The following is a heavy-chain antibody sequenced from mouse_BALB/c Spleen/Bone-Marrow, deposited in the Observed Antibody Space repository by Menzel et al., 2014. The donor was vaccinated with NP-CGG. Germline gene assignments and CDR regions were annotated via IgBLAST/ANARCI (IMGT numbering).Heavy chain of an antibody. Sequence: VQLQQSGAELARPGASVKMSCKASGYTFTSHTMHWVKQRPGQGLEWIGYINPSSGYTNYNQKFKDKATLTADKSSSTACMQLSSLTSEDSAVYYCARESYGNWFAYWGQGTLVTVSA. J-gene: IGHJ3*01. D-gene: IGHD2-1*01. V-gene: IGHV1-4*01. CDR3: ARESYGNWFAY. CDR2: INPSSGYT. CDR1: GYTFTSHT.